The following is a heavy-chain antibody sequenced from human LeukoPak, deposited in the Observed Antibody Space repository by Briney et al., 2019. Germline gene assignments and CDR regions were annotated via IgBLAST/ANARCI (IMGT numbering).Heavy chain of an antibody. CDR3: AKDPPYQPHAKYFDY. V-gene: IGHV3-74*01. D-gene: IGHD2-2*01. CDR1: GFSFSGHW. CDR2: ISPTGSTT. Sequence: GGSLRLSCTASGFSFSGHWMHWARQLPGKGLVWVSRISPTGSTTSYADSVKGRFTVSRDNAKNTLYLQVNNLRAEDTAVYYCAKDPPYQPHAKYFDYWGQGTLVTVSS. J-gene: IGHJ4*02.